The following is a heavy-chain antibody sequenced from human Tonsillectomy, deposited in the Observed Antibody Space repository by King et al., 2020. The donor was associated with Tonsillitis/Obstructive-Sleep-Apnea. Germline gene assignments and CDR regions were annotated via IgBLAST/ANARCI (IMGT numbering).Heavy chain of an antibody. CDR3: ARDWGEGSPGIY. CDR1: GFTFSGYG. Sequence: VQLVQSGGGVVQPGRSLRLSCAASGFTFSGYGMHWVRQAPGKGLEWVAVIWYDGSKKYYADSVKGRFTISRDNSKNTLYLQMNSLRAEDTAVYYCARDWGEGSPGIYWGQGTLVTVSS. CDR2: IWYDGSKK. D-gene: IGHD1-26*01. V-gene: IGHV3-33*01. J-gene: IGHJ4*02.